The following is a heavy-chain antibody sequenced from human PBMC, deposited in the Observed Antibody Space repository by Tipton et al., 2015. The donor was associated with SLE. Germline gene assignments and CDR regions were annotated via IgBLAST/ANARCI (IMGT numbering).Heavy chain of an antibody. V-gene: IGHV4-4*08. J-gene: IGHJ4*02. CDR2: IYTGGSS. Sequence: TLSLTCTVSGGSISSYSWNWIRQTPGKGLDWIGNIYTGGSSNYNPSLKSRVIMSVDLSNNQVSLKLSSVTAADTAVYYCARGTRGNWHNYWGQGTLVTVSS. CDR3: ARGTRGNWHNY. CDR1: GGSISSYS. D-gene: IGHD1/OR15-1a*01.